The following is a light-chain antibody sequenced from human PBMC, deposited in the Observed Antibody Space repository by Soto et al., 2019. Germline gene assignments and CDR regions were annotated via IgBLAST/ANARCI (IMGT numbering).Light chain of an antibody. CDR2: AAS. CDR3: QQSYSTPRT. CDR1: QSTSSY. Sequence: DIHMTQSHSSLSASVGDRVTVTCRASQSTSSYLNWYQQKPGKAPKLLIYAASSLQSGVPSRFSGSGSGTDFTLTISSLQPEDFATYYCQQSYSTPRTFGQGTKVDVK. J-gene: IGKJ1*01. V-gene: IGKV1-39*01.